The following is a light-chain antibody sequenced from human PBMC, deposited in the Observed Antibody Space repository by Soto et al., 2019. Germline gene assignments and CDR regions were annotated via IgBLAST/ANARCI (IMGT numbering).Light chain of an antibody. V-gene: IGLV2-11*01. J-gene: IGLJ2*01. CDR1: SSDVGGYNY. CDR3: CSYVVRFVV. CDR2: DVS. Sequence: QSALTQPRSVSGSPGQSVTISCTGTSSDVGGYNYVSWYQQHPGKAPKLMIYDVSKRPSGVPDRFSGSKSGNTASLTISGLQAEDEADYYCCSYVVRFVVFGGGTKLTVL.